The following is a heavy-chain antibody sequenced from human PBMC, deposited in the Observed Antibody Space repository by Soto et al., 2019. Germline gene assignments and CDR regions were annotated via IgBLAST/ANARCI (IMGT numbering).Heavy chain of an antibody. CDR1: GFTFTSSA. J-gene: IGHJ4*02. CDR3: AAELGGYDSSGPKSDY. D-gene: IGHD3-22*01. CDR2: IVVGSGNT. V-gene: IGHV1-58*01. Sequence: ASVKVSCKASGFTFTSSAVQWVRQARGQRLEWIGWIVVGSGNTNYAQKFQERVTITRDMSTSTAYMELSSLRSEDTAVYYCAAELGGYDSSGPKSDYWGQGTLVTVSS.